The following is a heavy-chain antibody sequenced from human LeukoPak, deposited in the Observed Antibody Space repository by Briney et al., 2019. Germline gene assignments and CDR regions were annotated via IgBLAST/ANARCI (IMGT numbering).Heavy chain of an antibody. D-gene: IGHD3-22*01. CDR3: ARRYYYDKARFDY. CDR2: ISYSEGT. J-gene: IGHJ4*02. CDR1: GGSISSYY. V-gene: IGHV4-59*08. Sequence: PSETLSLTCIVSGGSISSYYWSWIRQPPGKGLEWIGSISYSEGTNYNPSLKSRVTISIDTSKNQFSLKLSSVTAADTAVYYCARRYYYDKARFDYWGQGTLVTVSS.